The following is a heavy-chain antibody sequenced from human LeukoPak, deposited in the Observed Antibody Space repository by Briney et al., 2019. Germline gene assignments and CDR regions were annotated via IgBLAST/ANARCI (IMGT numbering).Heavy chain of an antibody. CDR3: AKALGSVCSGGSCYLTFDY. CDR1: GFTFSSYA. CDR2: ISGSGGST. Sequence: GGSLRLSCAASGFTFSSYAMSWVRQAPGKGLEWVSAISGSGGSTYYADSVKGRFTISRDNSKNTLYLQMNSLRAEDTAVYYCAKALGSVCSGGSCYLTFDYWGQGTLVTVSS. D-gene: IGHD2-15*01. J-gene: IGHJ4*02. V-gene: IGHV3-23*01.